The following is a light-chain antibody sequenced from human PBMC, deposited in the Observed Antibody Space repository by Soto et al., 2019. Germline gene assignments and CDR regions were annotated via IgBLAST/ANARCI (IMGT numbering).Light chain of an antibody. J-gene: IGLJ1*01. Sequence: SVLTPPRPVSGSPGQSVALSLPGTNSYLGDYNYVSWYQQHPGKAPKLMISDVSKRPSGVPDRFSGSKSGNTASLTISGLQAEDEADYYCCSSAGTYTYVFGTGTKVTVL. CDR1: NSYLGDYNY. CDR2: DVS. CDR3: CSSAGTYTYV. V-gene: IGLV2-11*01.